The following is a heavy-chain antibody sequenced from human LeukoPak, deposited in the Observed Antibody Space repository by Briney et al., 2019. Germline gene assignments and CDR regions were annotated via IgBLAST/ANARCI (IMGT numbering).Heavy chain of an antibody. CDR1: GFTFSGYV. J-gene: IGHJ4*02. Sequence: GGSLRLSCVASGFTFSGYVMTWVRQAPGKGLEWVSGISNSGGSTYYADSVKGRFTISRDNSKNTLYLEMNSLRAEDTAVYYCAKLLVGVAGAGNLDYWGQGTLVTVSS. V-gene: IGHV3-23*01. D-gene: IGHD6-13*01. CDR2: ISNSGGST. CDR3: AKLLVGVAGAGNLDY.